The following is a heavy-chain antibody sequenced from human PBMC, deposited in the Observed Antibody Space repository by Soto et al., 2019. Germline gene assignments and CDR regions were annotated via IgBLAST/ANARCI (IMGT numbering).Heavy chain of an antibody. CDR1: GYTFTSYG. D-gene: IGHD1-1*01. J-gene: IGHJ6*03. CDR3: ARDLWDLLERRKGYYYYYYMDV. CDR2: ISAYNGNT. V-gene: IGHV1-18*01. Sequence: GASVKVSCKASGYTFTSYGISWVRQAPGQGLEWMGWISAYNGNTNYAQKLQGRVTMTTDTSTSTAYMDLRSLRSDDTAVYYCARDLWDLLERRKGYYYYYYMDVWGKGTTVTVSS.